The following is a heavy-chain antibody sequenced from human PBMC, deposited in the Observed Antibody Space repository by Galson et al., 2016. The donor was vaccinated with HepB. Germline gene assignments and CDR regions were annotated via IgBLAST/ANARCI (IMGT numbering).Heavy chain of an antibody. D-gene: IGHD6-19*01. CDR2: MKHDGSEE. CDR1: GFTLSTYW. CDR3: VRGSGWLSDH. V-gene: IGHV3-7*03. J-gene: IGHJ4*02. Sequence: SLRLSCAASGFTLSTYWMTWVRQAPGKGLEWVAIMKHDGSEEIYADSVTGRFTISGDNAKNLQFLQMNSLRGEDTAVYYCVRGSGWLSDHWGQGILVTVSS.